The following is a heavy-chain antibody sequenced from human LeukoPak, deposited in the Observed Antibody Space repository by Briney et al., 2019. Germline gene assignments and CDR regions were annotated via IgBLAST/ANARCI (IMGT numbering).Heavy chain of an antibody. J-gene: IGHJ5*02. CDR3: ARHCSGGSCDGGGRFDP. Sequence: SETLSLTCTVSGGSISGYYWTWIRQPAGKGLEWIGRIYTSGSTYYTPSLKSRVTLSVDTSKNQFSLQLSSVTAADTAVYYCARHCSGGSCDGGGRFDPWGQGTLVTVSS. CDR1: GGSISGYY. V-gene: IGHV4-4*07. CDR2: IYTSGST. D-gene: IGHD2-15*01.